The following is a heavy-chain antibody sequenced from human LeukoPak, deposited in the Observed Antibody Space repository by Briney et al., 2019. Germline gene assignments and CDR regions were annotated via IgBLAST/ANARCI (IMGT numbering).Heavy chain of an antibody. CDR2: TRDDGSNK. D-gene: IGHD6-13*01. V-gene: IGHV3-30*02. Sequence: GGSLRLSCAASGFIFNTYGMHWVRQAPGKGLEWVTFTRDDGSNKSYADSVKGRFTVSRDNSKNTLYLQMNSLRTEDTAVYHCAKDRAAAGATAFDIWGQGTMVTVSS. CDR3: AKDRAAAGATAFDI. J-gene: IGHJ3*02. CDR1: GFIFNTYG.